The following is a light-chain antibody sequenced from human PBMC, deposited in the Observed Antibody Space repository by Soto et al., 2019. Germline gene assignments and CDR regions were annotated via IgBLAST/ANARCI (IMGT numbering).Light chain of an antibody. J-gene: IGKJ2*01. CDR3: QQYGSSPYT. Sequence: EIVLTQSPGTLSLSPGERATLSCRAGQSVSSSYLAWYQQKPGQAPMLLIYGASSRATGIPDRFSGSGGGTDFTLTISRMEPADFAVYFCQQYGSSPYTFGQGTKLEIK. CDR1: QSVSSSY. V-gene: IGKV3-20*01. CDR2: GAS.